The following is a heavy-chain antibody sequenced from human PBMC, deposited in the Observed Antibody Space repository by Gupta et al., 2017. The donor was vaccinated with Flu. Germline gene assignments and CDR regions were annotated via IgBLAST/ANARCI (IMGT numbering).Heavy chain of an antibody. D-gene: IGHD3-22*01. V-gene: IGHV3-30*18. CDR1: GFLFSSFA. CDR3: AKEFLEGTSGYSSRFDS. J-gene: IGHJ4*02. Sequence: QVQLVESGGGVVQPGRSLRLSCAASGFLFSSFAIPWVRQPPGKGLGWVAVISYDGTIKYYADSVRGRFTISRDNSEKTLYLQMNSLRPEDTAVFFCAKEFLEGTSGYSSRFDSWGQGALVTVSS. CDR2: ISYDGTIK.